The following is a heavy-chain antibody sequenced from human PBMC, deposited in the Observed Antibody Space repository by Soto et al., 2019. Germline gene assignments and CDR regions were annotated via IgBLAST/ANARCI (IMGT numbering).Heavy chain of an antibody. CDR1: RFTFSSYE. J-gene: IGHJ4*02. V-gene: IGHV3-48*03. CDR3: VRYCGTTLCNGVATRTFDY. CDR2: ISSSGYTV. Sequence: PGGSLRLSCAASRFTFSSYEINFFRHSPCKGLEWVSYISSSGYTVYYADSVRGRFTISRDNTRNSLYLQMNSLRDEDTALYYCVRYCGTTLCNGVATRTFDYWGQGTLVTVSS. D-gene: IGHD5-12*01.